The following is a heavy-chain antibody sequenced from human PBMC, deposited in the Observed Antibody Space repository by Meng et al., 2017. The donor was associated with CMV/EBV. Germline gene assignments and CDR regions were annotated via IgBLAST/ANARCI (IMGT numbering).Heavy chain of an antibody. J-gene: IGHJ4*02. CDR2: ISGYNGQT. D-gene: IGHD2-21*02. Sequence: VQVVQFGAEVKKPGAEVKVSCKASGYTFSSYGISWVRQAPGQGLEWMGWISGYNGQTKYAQKFQGRVTMTTDTPTSTAYMELRSLRSDDTAVYYCARAPIFSGGDCSHWGQGTLVTVSS. V-gene: IGHV1-18*01. CDR3: ARAPIFSGGDCSH. CDR1: GYTFSSYG.